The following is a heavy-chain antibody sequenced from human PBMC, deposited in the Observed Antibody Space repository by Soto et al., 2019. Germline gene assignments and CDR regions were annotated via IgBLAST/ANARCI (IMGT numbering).Heavy chain of an antibody. CDR2: INHSGST. Sequence: ETLSLTCAVYGGSFSGYYWSWIRQPPGKGLEWIGEINHSGSTNYNPSLKRRVTISVDTSKNQFSLKLSSVTAADTAVYYCATGVGAGPGEDYYGMVVWGQGTTVTVSS. D-gene: IGHD3-3*01. CDR3: ATGVGAGPGEDYYGMVV. CDR1: GGSFSGYY. J-gene: IGHJ6*02. V-gene: IGHV4-34*01.